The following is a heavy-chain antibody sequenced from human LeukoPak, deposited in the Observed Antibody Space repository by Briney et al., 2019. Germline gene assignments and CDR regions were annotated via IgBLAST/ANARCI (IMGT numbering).Heavy chain of an antibody. J-gene: IGHJ4*02. CDR1: GGSISSYY. V-gene: IGHV4-59*01. CDR3: ARTVVGYSYGYFDY. D-gene: IGHD5-18*01. CDR2: IYYSGST. Sequence: SETLSLTCTVSGGSISSYYWSWIRQSPGKGLEWIGYIYYSGSTNYNPSLKSRVTISVDTSKNQFSLKLSSVTAADTAVYYCARTVVGYSYGYFDYWGQGTLVTVSS.